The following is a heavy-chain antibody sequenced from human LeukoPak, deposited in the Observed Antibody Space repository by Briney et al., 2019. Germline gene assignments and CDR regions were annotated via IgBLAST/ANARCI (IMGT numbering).Heavy chain of an antibody. CDR3: SRGGSWVDY. J-gene: IGHJ4*02. D-gene: IGHD1-26*01. CDR2: INTNTGNP. V-gene: IGHV7-4-1*02. Sequence: ASGKVSCKASGYTFTSYAMNWVRQAPAQGLEWMGWINTNTGNPTYVQGFTGRFVFSLDTSVNTAYLQISSLRAEDTAAYYCSRGGSWVDYWGQGTLVTVSS. CDR1: GYTFTSYA.